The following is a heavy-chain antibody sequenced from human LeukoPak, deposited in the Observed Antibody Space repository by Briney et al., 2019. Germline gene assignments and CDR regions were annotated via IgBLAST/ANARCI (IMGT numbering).Heavy chain of an antibody. CDR2: ISYDGSNK. CDR1: GFTFTDHG. D-gene: IGHD1-26*01. Sequence: PGGSLRLSCAASGFTFTDHGMHWVRQAPGKGLEWVAVISYDGSNKYYADSVKGRFTISRDNSKNTLYLQMNSLRAEDTAVYYCARGGFDYWGQGTLVTVSS. CDR3: ARGGFDY. V-gene: IGHV3-30*19. J-gene: IGHJ4*02.